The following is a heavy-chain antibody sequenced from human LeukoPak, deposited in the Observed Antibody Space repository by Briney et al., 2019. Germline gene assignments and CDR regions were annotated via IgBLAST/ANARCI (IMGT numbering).Heavy chain of an antibody. V-gene: IGHV3-48*01. CDR1: RFTFSSYS. Sequence: GGSLRLSCAASRFTFSSYSMNWVRQAPGKGLEWVSYISSSSSTIYYADSVKGRFTISRDNAKNSLYLQMNSLRAEDTAVYYCARDGDYGDEGLDYWGQGTLVTVSS. J-gene: IGHJ4*02. CDR3: ARDGDYGDEGLDY. CDR2: ISSSSSTI. D-gene: IGHD4-17*01.